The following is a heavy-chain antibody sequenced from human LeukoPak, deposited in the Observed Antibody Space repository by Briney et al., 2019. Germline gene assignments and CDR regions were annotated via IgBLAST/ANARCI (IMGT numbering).Heavy chain of an antibody. V-gene: IGHV4-34*01. Sequence: SETLSLPCAVEGGSFSGFYWTWVRQPPGKGLEWIGEINQSGSTNYNSSLKSRVTVSLDTSKNHFSLNLGSVTAADTAVYYCARSHQVQSRGRWFDPWGQGTLVTVSS. CDR1: GGSFSGFY. CDR3: ARSHQVQSRGRWFDP. J-gene: IGHJ5*02. CDR2: INQSGST. D-gene: IGHD3-10*01.